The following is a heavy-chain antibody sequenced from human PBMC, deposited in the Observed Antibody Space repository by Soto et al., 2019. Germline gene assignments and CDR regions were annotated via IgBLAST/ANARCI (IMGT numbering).Heavy chain of an antibody. D-gene: IGHD3-22*01. V-gene: IGHV1-69*01. CDR1: GGTFSSYA. Sequence: QVQLVQSGAEVKKPGSSVKVSCKASGGTFSSYAISWVRQAPGQGLEWMGGIIPIFGTANYAQRFQGRVTITADESTSTAYMELSSLRSEDTAVYYCARDRLRLYETSGYYDYWGQGTLVTVSS. CDR3: ARDRLRLYETSGYYDY. J-gene: IGHJ4*02. CDR2: IIPIFGTA.